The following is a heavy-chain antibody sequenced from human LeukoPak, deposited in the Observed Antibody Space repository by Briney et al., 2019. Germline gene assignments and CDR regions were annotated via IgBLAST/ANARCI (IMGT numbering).Heavy chain of an antibody. CDR3: AKAGGSPLAKYGMDV. CDR2: ISDSGAST. D-gene: IGHD2-15*01. CDR1: GFTFGSYS. Sequence: PGGSLRLACAAAGFTFGSYSVTWVRQAPGKGLEWVAVISDSGASTFYADSVKGRFTISRDNSKNTLYLQMNSLRAEDTAVYYCAKAGGSPLAKYGMDVWGQGTTVTVSS. V-gene: IGHV3-23*01. J-gene: IGHJ6*02.